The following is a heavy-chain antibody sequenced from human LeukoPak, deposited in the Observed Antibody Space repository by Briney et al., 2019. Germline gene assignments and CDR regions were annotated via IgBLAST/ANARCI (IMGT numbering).Heavy chain of an antibody. Sequence: PSQTLSLTCTVSGGSISSGGYYWSWIRQHPGKGLEWIGYVYYSGSTYYNPSLKSRVTISVDPSENQFSLKLSSVTAADTAVYYCARDSHDYSSSSHLGYWGQGTLVTVSS. D-gene: IGHD6-6*01. V-gene: IGHV4-31*03. CDR3: ARDSHDYSSSSHLGY. CDR1: GGSISSGGYY. CDR2: VYYSGST. J-gene: IGHJ4*02.